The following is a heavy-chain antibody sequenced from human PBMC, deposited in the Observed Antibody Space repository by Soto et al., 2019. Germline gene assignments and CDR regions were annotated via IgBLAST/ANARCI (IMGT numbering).Heavy chain of an antibody. Sequence: QLQLQESGSGLVKPSQTLSLTCGVSGGSISSSGYSWNWIRQPPGKGLEWIGYIYHGGSTYYNPSLKSRVNISVDRSKNQFSLKLASVTAADTAVYYCARATDRFLDYYYGVDVWGQGTTVTVSS. CDR3: ARATDRFLDYYYGVDV. V-gene: IGHV4-30-2*01. J-gene: IGHJ6*02. CDR1: GGSISSSGYS. CDR2: IYHGGST. D-gene: IGHD1-1*01.